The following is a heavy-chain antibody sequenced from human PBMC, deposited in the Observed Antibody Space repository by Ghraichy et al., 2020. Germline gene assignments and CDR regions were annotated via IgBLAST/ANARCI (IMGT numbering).Heavy chain of an antibody. CDR2: IYHSGST. Sequence: SETLSLTCAVSGGSISSSNWWSWVRQPPGKGLEWIGEIYHSGSTNYNPSLKSRVTISVDKSKNQFSLKLSSVTAADTAVYYCARSLGVGAAPYFDYWGQGTLVTVSS. J-gene: IGHJ4*02. V-gene: IGHV4-4*02. CDR3: ARSLGVGAAPYFDY. CDR1: GGSISSSNW. D-gene: IGHD2-15*01.